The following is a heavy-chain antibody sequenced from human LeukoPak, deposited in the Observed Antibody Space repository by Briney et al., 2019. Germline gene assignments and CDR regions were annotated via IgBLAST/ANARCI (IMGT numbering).Heavy chain of an antibody. V-gene: IGHV1-69*13. D-gene: IGHD4-17*01. CDR3: ARRGDYGLSSTYYYYGMDV. CDR2: IIPIFGTA. CDR1: GGTFSSYA. J-gene: IGHJ6*04. Sequence: GASVKVSCKASGGTFSSYAISWVRQAPGQGLEWMGGIIPIFGTANYAQKFQGRVTITADESTSTAYMELSSLRSEDTAVCYRARRGDYGLSSTYYYYGMDVWGKGTTVTVSS.